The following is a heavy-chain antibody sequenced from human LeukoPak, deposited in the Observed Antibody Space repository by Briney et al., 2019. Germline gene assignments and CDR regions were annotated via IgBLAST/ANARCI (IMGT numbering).Heavy chain of an antibody. D-gene: IGHD2-2*01. Sequence: SETLSLTCAVYGGSFSGYYWSWIRQPPGKGLEWIGEINHSGSTNYNPSLKSRVTISVDTSKNQFSLKLSSVTAADTAVYYCAGLYCSSTSCYSPFDYWGQGTLVTVSS. J-gene: IGHJ4*02. CDR2: INHSGST. V-gene: IGHV4-34*01. CDR1: GGSFSGYY. CDR3: AGLYCSSTSCYSPFDY.